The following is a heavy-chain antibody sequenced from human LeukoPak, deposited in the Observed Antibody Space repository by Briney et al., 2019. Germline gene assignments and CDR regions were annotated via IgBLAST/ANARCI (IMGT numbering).Heavy chain of an antibody. CDR1: GFTFSDYA. J-gene: IGHJ4*02. V-gene: IGHV3-23*01. CDR3: ARGDDSGYYDYFDY. CDR2: ISSSGGST. Sequence: GGSLRLSCAASGFTFSDYAMSWVRQAPGKGLEWVSGISSSGGSTYYADSVKGRFTISRDNSKNTLYLQMNSLRAEDTAVYYCARGDDSGYYDYFDYWGQGALVTVSS. D-gene: IGHD3-22*01.